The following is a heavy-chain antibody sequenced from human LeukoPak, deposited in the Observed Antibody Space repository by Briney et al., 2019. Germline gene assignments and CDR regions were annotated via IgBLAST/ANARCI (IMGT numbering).Heavy chain of an antibody. J-gene: IGHJ3*02. CDR1: GYTFTGYY. V-gene: IGHV1-2*02. CDR3: ARRPYYCSSTSCYTWSYYDLWSGYRNRDAFDI. D-gene: IGHD2-2*02. Sequence: ASVKVSCKASGYTFTGYYMHWVRQAPGQGLEWMGWINPNSGGTNYAQKFQGRVTMTRDTSISTAYMELSRLRSDDTAVYYCARRPYYCSSTSCYTWSYYDLWSGYRNRDAFDIWGQGTMVTVSS. CDR2: INPNSGGT.